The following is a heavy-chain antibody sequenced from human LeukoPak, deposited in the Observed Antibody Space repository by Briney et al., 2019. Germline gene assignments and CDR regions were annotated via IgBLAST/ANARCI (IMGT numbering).Heavy chain of an antibody. D-gene: IGHD1-26*01. CDR2: ISTYNGNT. CDR3: ARDWWELPDS. J-gene: IGHJ4*02. CDR1: GYTFTSYG. Sequence: ASVKVSCKASGYTFTSYGINWVRQAPGQALEWMGWISTYNGNTNYAQKLQGRVTLTTDTSTNTAYMELRSLRSDDTAVYYCARDWWELPDSWGQGTLVTVSS. V-gene: IGHV1-18*01.